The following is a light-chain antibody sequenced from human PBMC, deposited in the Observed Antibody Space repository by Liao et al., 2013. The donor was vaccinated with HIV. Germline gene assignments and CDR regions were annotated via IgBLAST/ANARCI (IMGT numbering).Light chain of an antibody. V-gene: IGLV3-1*01. J-gene: IGLJ1*01. CDR3: QVWDSSRDHPYV. CDR2: QDS. CDR1: KLGDKY. Sequence: SYELTQPPSVSVSPGQTASITCSGDKLGDKYACWYQQKPGQSPVLVIYQDSKRPSGIPERFSGSNSGNTATLTISRVEAGDEADYYCQVWDSSRDHPYVFGTGTKVTVL.